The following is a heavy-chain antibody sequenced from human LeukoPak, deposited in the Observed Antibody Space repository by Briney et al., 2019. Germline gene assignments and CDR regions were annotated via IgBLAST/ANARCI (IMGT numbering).Heavy chain of an antibody. V-gene: IGHV4-31*03. CDR2: IYYSGST. CDR1: GGSISRGGYY. Sequence: SETLSLTCTVSGGSISRGGYYWSWIRQHPGKGLEWIGYIYYSGSTYYNPSLKSRVTISVDTSKNQFSLKPSSVTAADTAVYYCARVDYYGSGYYGMDVWGQGTTVTVSS. CDR3: ARVDYYGSGYYGMDV. J-gene: IGHJ6*02. D-gene: IGHD3-10*01.